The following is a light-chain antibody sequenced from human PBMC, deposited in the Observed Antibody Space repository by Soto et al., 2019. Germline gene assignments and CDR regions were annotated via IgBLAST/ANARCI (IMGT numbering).Light chain of an antibody. J-gene: IGKJ4*01. CDR1: QGINGA. CDR3: QQHSSCPFT. CDR2: DVS. Sequence: AIQLTQSPSSLSAFVGDRVTITCRASQGINGALVWYQQTPGKPPNLLVYDVSTLERGVPSRFNGSGYGTDFTLTISSLQPEDIATLYCQQHSSCPFTFGGGAKVEI. V-gene: IGKV1-13*02.